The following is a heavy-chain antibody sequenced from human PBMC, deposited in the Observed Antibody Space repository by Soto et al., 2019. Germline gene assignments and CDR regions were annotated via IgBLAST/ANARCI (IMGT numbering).Heavy chain of an antibody. CDR2: IKSKTDGGTA. J-gene: IGHJ4*02. CDR1: GFNLSHPW. V-gene: IGHV3-15*01. CDR3: TTGIYYDILTGYHNVDY. Sequence: GGVPRLSCVASGFNLSHPWMTWVRQAAGKGLEWVGRIKSKTDGGTAEYAAPVKGRATISRDDSKNTVYLQMNSLKTEDTAVYYCTTGIYYDILTGYHNVDYWGQGALVTVSS. D-gene: IGHD3-9*01.